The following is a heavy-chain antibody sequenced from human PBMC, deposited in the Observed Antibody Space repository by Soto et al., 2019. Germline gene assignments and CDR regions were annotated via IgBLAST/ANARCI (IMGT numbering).Heavy chain of an antibody. V-gene: IGHV5-51*01. CDR2: IYPGDSDT. CDR3: TRGCLVPPAQYTDYYNAMKF. Sequence: RGESLKISCKGSGYSFTSYWIGWVRQMPGKGMEWMGIIYPGDSDTRYSPSFQGQVTISADKSISTAYLQWSSLKASDTAMYYCTRGCLVPPAQYTDYYNAMKFWQEGTTL. D-gene: IGHD1-26*01. CDR1: GYSFTSYW. J-gene: IGHJ6*01.